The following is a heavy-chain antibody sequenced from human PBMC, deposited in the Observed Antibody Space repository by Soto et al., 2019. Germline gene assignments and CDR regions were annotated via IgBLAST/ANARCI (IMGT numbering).Heavy chain of an antibody. CDR2: ISYSSSTI. CDR3: AGGPVTGVTGFGY. V-gene: IGHV3-11*01. Sequence: QVQLVESGGGLVKPGGSLRLSCAASGFTFSDYYMSWVRQAPGKGLEWVSYISYSSSTIYYADSVKGRFTISRDNAKNPLYPQIGRLRAEDKGGEYRAGGPVTGVTGFGYWGQGTLVTVSS. D-gene: IGHD2-21*02. J-gene: IGHJ4*02. CDR1: GFTFSDYY.